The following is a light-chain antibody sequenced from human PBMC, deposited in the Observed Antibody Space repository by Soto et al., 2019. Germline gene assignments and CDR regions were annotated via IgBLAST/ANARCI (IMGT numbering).Light chain of an antibody. V-gene: IGLV2-11*01. CDR3: CSYAGSHFL. CDR1: SSDVGGYNF. Sequence: QSALTQPRSMSGSPGQSVTISCTGTSSDVGGYNFVSWYQQHPGKAPKLMTYDVSQRPSGVPDRFSGSKSGNTASLTISGLQDEDEADYYCCSYAGSHFLFGGGTKLTVL. J-gene: IGLJ2*01. CDR2: DVS.